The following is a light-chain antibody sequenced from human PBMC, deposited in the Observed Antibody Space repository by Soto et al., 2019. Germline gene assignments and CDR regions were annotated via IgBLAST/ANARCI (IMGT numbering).Light chain of an antibody. CDR1: SSDVGGFNY. CDR3: SSYTSSSTLV. J-gene: IGLJ3*02. Sequence: QSALTQPASESGSPGQSITISCTGASSDVGGFNYVSWYQQHPGKAPKLLIYEVSYRPSGVSSRFSGSKSGNTASLTISGLQAEDEADYYCSSYTSSSTLVFGGGTKLTVL. CDR2: EVS. V-gene: IGLV2-14*01.